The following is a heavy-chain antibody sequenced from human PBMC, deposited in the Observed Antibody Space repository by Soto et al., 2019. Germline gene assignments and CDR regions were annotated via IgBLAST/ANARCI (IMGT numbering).Heavy chain of an antibody. CDR3: ARQGTTVTQGGADY. CDR2: IYYSGST. CDR1: GGSISSYY. Sequence: SETLSLTCTVSGGSISSYYWSWIRQPPGKGLEWIGYIYYSGSTNYNPSLKSRVTISVDTSKNQFSLKLSSVTAADTAVYYCARQGTTVTQGGADYWGQGTLVTVSS. D-gene: IGHD4-17*01. V-gene: IGHV4-59*08. J-gene: IGHJ4*02.